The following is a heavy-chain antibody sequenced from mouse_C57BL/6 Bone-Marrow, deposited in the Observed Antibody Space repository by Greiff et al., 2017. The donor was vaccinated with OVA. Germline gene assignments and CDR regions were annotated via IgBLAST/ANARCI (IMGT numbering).Heavy chain of an antibody. V-gene: IGHV1-26*01. CDR3: ARRNYLDY. CDR1: GYTFTDYY. J-gene: IGHJ2*01. Sequence: VQLQQSGPELVKPGASVKISCKASGYTFTDYYMNWVKQSHGKSLEWIGDINPNNGGTSYNQKFKGKATLTVDKSSSTAYMELRSLTSEDSAVYYCARRNYLDYWGQGTTLTVSS. CDR2: INPNNGGT.